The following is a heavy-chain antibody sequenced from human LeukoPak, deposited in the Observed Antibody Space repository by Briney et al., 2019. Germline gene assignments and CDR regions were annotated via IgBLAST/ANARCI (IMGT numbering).Heavy chain of an antibody. Sequence: GGSLRLSCAASGFTFSSYVMSWVRQAPGKGLEWVSVISGSDGPTSYADSVKGRFTISRDNSKNTLYLQMNGLRAEDTAVYYCAKARGITMIVVADLDYWGQGTLVTVSS. CDR1: GFTFSSYV. V-gene: IGHV3-23*01. J-gene: IGHJ4*02. CDR2: ISGSDGPT. CDR3: AKARGITMIVVADLDY. D-gene: IGHD3-22*01.